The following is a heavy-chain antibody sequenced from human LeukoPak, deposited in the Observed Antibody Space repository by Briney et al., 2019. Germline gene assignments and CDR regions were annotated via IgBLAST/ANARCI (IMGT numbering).Heavy chain of an antibody. Sequence: VASVKVSCKASGYTFTSYGISWVRQAPGQGLEWMGWISAYNSNTDYAQKLQGRVTMTTDTSTSTAYMELRSLRSDDTAVYYCARNLYGSGSYYPGDYWGQGTLVTVSS. CDR3: ARNLYGSGSYYPGDY. D-gene: IGHD3-10*01. CDR1: GYTFTSYG. V-gene: IGHV1-18*01. J-gene: IGHJ4*02. CDR2: ISAYNSNT.